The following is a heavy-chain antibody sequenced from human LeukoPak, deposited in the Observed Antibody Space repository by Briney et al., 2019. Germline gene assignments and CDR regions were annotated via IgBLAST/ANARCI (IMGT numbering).Heavy chain of an antibody. D-gene: IGHD5-18*01. CDR1: GFTFSDYY. CDR2: ISGSGGST. J-gene: IGHJ4*02. V-gene: IGHV3-23*01. Sequence: GGSLRLSCAASGFTFSDYYMAWIRQAPGKGLEWVSAISGSGGSTYYADSVKGRFTISRDNSKNTLYLQMNSLRAEDTAVYYCAKEGSGYSYGYYNYFDYWGQGTLVTVSS. CDR3: AKEGSGYSYGYYNYFDY.